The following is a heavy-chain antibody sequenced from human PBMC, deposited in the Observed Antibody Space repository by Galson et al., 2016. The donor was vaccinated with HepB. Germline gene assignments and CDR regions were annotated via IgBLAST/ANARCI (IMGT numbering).Heavy chain of an antibody. J-gene: IGHJ4*02. V-gene: IGHV4-30-2*01. CDR1: GDSISSNTFF. CDR3: ARFDSRTGVFDS. CDR2: LYHRGNT. D-gene: IGHD3/OR15-3a*01. Sequence: PLSLTCAVSGDSISSNTFFWSWIRQPPGKGLEWIGYLYHRGNTYYKPSLRSRVAISGDRSTNQLSLRLTSVSVADTAVYYCARFDSRTGVFDSWGRGTLVTVSA.